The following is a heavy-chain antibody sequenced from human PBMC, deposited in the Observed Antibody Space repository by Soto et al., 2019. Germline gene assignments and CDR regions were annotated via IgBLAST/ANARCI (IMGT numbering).Heavy chain of an antibody. D-gene: IGHD2-15*01. CDR3: AREGYCSGGSCYARWFDP. V-gene: IGHV1-69*04. CDR1: GGTFSSYT. Sequence: SVKVSCKASGGTFSSYTISWVRQAPGQGLEWMGRIIPILGIANYAQKFQGRVTITADKSTSTAYMELSSLRSEDTAVYYCAREGYCSGGSCYARWFDPWGQGTLVTVSS. J-gene: IGHJ5*02. CDR2: IIPILGIA.